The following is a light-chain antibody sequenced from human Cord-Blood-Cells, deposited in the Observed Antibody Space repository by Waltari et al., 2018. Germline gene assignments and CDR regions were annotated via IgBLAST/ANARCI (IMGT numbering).Light chain of an antibody. J-gene: IGLJ2*01. Sequence: SASLGASVKLTCTLSSGHSSYAIAWHQQQPEKGPRYLMKLNSDGSHSKGDGIPDRFSGSSSGAERYLTISSLQSEDEADYYCQTWGTGIVVFGGGTKLTVL. CDR3: QTWGTGIVV. CDR2: LNSDGSH. CDR1: SGHSSYA. V-gene: IGLV4-69*01.